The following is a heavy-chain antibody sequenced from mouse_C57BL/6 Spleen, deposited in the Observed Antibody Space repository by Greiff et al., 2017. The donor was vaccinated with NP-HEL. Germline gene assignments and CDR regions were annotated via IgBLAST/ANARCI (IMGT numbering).Heavy chain of an antibody. V-gene: IGHV14-2*01. CDR2: IDPEDGET. J-gene: IGHJ4*01. Sequence: VQLQQSGAELVKPGASVKLSCTASGFNIKDYYMHWVKQRTEQGLEWIGRIDPEDGETKYAPKFQGKATITADTSSNTAYLQLSSLTSEDTAVYYWAGAPAIVSDAMDYWGQGTSVTVSA. D-gene: IGHD2-5*01. CDR3: AGAPAIVSDAMDY. CDR1: GFNIKDYY.